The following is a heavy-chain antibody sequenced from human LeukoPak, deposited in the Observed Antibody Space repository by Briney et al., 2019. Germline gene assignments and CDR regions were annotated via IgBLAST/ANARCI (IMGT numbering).Heavy chain of an antibody. Sequence: SVKVSCKASGYTFTSYGISWVREAPGQGLEWMGWISCYNGNTNYAQKLQGRVNMTTDTSTRTAYMELRSLRSDDTAVYYCARDKVGRWDLHSSPKDYWGQGTLVTVSS. J-gene: IGHJ4*02. CDR1: GYTFTSYG. CDR2: ISCYNGNT. V-gene: IGHV1-18*01. CDR3: ARDKVGRWDLHSSPKDY. D-gene: IGHD4-23*01.